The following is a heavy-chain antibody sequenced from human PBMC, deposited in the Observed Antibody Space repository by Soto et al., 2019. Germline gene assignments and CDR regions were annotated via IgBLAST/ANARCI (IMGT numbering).Heavy chain of an antibody. CDR2: INPSVGST. Sequence: ASVKVSCKSSTYTYNTHYIHWVRQAPGQGLEWVGVINPSVGSTNYAQKFQGRVTMTRDTSTTTFYMEVTSLTSEDTAVYYCVGGSSCGVDRWGQRNLITF. J-gene: IGHJ5*02. D-gene: IGHD6-6*01. V-gene: IGHV1-46*02. CDR1: TYTYNTHY. CDR3: VGGSSCGVDR.